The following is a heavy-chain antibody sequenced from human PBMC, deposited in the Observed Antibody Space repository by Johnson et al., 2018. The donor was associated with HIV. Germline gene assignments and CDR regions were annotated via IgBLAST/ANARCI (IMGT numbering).Heavy chain of an antibody. D-gene: IGHD3-10*01. CDR3: TTEFTMVQGLI. Sequence: VQLVESGGGVVRPGGSLRLSCAASGFTFDDYGMTWVRQAPGKGLEWVANIKQDGSEKYYVDSVKGRFTISRDNAKNSVYLQMNSLRAEDTAVYYCTTEFTMVQGLIWGQGTMVTVSS. CDR2: IKQDGSEK. J-gene: IGHJ3*02. V-gene: IGHV3-7*03. CDR1: GFTFDDYG.